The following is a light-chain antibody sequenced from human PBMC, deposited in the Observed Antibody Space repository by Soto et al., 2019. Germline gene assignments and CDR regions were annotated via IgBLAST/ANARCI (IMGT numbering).Light chain of an antibody. CDR2: EVS. CDR1: SNDVGVYNY. CDR3: SSYADTLYV. J-gene: IGLJ1*01. V-gene: IGLV2-8*01. Sequence: QSVLTQPPSASGSPGQSVTISCTGTSNDVGVYNYVSWYQQHPGEAPKLMIYEVSKRPSGVPDRFSGSKSGNTASLTVSGLQAEDEADYYCSSYADTLYVFGTGTKLTVL.